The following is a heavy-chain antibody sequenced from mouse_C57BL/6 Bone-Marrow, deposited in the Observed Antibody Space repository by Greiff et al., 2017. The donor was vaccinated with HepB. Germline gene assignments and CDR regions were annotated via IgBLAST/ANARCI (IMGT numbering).Heavy chain of an antibody. CDR1: GYTFTSYW. CDR3: ARETYYY. V-gene: IGHV1-55*01. D-gene: IGHD1-1*01. J-gene: IGHJ3*01. CDR2: IYPGSGST. Sequence: QVQLQQSGVELVKPGASVKMSCKASGYTFTSYWITWVKQRPGQGLEWIGDIYPGSGSTNYNEKFKSKATLTVDTSSSTAYMQLSSLTSEDSAVYYCARETYYYWGQGTLVTVSA.